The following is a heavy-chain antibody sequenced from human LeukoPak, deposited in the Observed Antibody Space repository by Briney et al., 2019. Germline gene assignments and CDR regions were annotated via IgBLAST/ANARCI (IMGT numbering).Heavy chain of an antibody. CDR2: ISGSGDST. Sequence: PGGSLRLSCAASGFAFSKLAMGWVRQAPGKGLEWVSAISGSGDSTYHADSVRGRFTVSRDNSKNTLYLQMKSLRAEDTAVYYCAKVTGSGSYLADAFNIWGHGTVVTVSS. CDR3: AKVTGSGSYLADAFNI. D-gene: IGHD3-10*01. CDR1: GFAFSKLA. J-gene: IGHJ3*02. V-gene: IGHV3-23*01.